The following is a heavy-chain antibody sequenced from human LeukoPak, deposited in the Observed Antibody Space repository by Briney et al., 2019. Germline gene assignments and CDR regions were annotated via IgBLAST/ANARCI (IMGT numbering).Heavy chain of an antibody. Sequence: GGSLRLSCAASGFTFSSYSMNWVRQAPGKGLEWVSYISSSSNTIYYADSVKGRFTISRDKAKNSLYLQMSDLRAEDTAVYYCARGILYSYDYWGQGTLVTVSS. CDR2: ISSSSNTI. D-gene: IGHD2-15*01. J-gene: IGHJ4*02. CDR3: ARGILYSYDY. V-gene: IGHV3-48*01. CDR1: GFTFSSYS.